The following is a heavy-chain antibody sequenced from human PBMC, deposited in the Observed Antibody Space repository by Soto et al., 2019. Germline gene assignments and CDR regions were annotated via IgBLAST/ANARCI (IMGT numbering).Heavy chain of an antibody. CDR3: ARGPRGYVYYHGMDV. J-gene: IGHJ6*02. CDR1: GGSISSYY. V-gene: IGHV4-4*07. CDR2: IDTSGTT. Sequence: SETLSLTCAVSGGSISSYYVSWIRQSAGKGLEWIGRIDTSGTTNYIPSLKSRVTMSVDASKNHFSLNLSSVTAADTAVYYCARGPRGYVYYHGMDVWGQGTTVTVSS. D-gene: IGHD3-10*01.